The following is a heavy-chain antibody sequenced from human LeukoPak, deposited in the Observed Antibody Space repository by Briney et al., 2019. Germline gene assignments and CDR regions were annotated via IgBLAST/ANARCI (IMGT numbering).Heavy chain of an antibody. Sequence: GTSVKVSCKASGFTFTSSAMQWVRQARGQRLEWIGWIVVGRGNTNYAQKFQERVTITRDMSTSTAYMELSSLRSEDTAVYYCAAVVSDDSSGYYYALDAFDIWGQGTMVTVSS. V-gene: IGHV1-58*02. J-gene: IGHJ3*02. D-gene: IGHD3-22*01. CDR1: GFTFTSSA. CDR2: IVVGRGNT. CDR3: AAVVSDDSSGYYYALDAFDI.